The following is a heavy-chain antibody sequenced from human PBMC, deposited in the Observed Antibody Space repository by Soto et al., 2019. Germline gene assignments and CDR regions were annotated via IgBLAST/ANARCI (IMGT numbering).Heavy chain of an antibody. CDR1: GFTFSSYS. D-gene: IGHD3-10*01. CDR2: ISSSSSYI. Sequence: GSLRLSCAASGFTFSSYSMNWVRQAPGKGLEWVSSISSSSSYIYYADSVKGRFTISRDNAKNSLYLQMNSLRAEDTAVYYCARDHYYGSGSYFFPGYWGQGTLVTVSS. V-gene: IGHV3-21*01. CDR3: ARDHYYGSGSYFFPGY. J-gene: IGHJ4*02.